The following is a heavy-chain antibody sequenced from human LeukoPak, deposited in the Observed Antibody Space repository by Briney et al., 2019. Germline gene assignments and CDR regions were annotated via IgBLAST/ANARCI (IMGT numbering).Heavy chain of an antibody. CDR3: ARVGRLDYGDYLAH. J-gene: IGHJ4*02. V-gene: IGHV7-4-1*02. CDR1: GYTFTSYA. CDR2: INTKTGNP. Sequence: ASVKVSCKASGYTFTSYAMNWVRQAPGQGLEWMGWINTKTGNPTYAQGFTGRFVFSLDSSVTTAYLQISSLRSADTAVYYCARVGRLDYGDYLAHWGPGNRITVSS. D-gene: IGHD4-17*01.